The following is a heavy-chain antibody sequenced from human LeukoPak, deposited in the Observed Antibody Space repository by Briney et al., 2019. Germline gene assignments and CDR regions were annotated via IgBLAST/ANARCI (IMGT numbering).Heavy chain of an antibody. J-gene: IGHJ4*02. CDR2: IYSGGST. CDR1: GFTFSNYG. CDR3: AREGSYDSSGYYFSY. V-gene: IGHV3-53*01. D-gene: IGHD3-22*01. Sequence: GGSLRLSCAASGFTFSNYGLSWVRQAPGKGLEWVSVIYSGGSTYYADSVKGRFTISRDNSKNKVYLQMNSLSGEDTAVYYCAREGSYDSSGYYFSYWGQGTLVTVSS.